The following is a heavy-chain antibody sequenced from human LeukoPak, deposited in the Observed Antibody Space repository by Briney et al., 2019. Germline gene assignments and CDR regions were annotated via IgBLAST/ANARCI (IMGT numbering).Heavy chain of an antibody. CDR2: ISYDGSNK. CDR3: AKERLPLELPLDY. CDR1: AFTFSSYG. Sequence: PGGSLRLSCAASAFTFSSYGMHWVRQAPGKGLEWVAVISYDGSNKYYADSVKGRFTISRDNSKNTLYLQMNSLRAEDTAVYYCAKERLPLELPLDYWGQGTLVTVSS. J-gene: IGHJ4*02. V-gene: IGHV3-30*18. D-gene: IGHD1-26*01.